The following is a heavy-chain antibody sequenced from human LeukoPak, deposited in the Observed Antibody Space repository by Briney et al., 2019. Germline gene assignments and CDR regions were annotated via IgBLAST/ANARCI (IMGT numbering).Heavy chain of an antibody. CDR3: ARVMTMVRPGGDY. CDR2: IKQDGSEK. CDR1: GSTFSSYW. V-gene: IGHV3-7*01. Sequence: GGSLRLSCAASGSTFSSYWMSWVRQAPGKGLEWVANIKQDGSEKYYVDSVKGRFTISRDNAKNSLYLQMNSLRAEDTAVYYCARVMTMVRPGGDYWGQGTLVTVSS. D-gene: IGHD3-10*01. J-gene: IGHJ4*02.